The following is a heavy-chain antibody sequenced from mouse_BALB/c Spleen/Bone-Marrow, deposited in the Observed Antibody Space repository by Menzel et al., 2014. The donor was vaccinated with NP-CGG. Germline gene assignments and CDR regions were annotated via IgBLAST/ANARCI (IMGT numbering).Heavy chain of an antibody. CDR2: IDPYYGGT. CDR3: ARKGGSSYVWYFDV. CDR1: GYSFTGYN. D-gene: IGHD1-1*01. J-gene: IGHJ1*01. Sequence: VHVKQSGPELEKPGASVKISCKASGYSFTGYNMNWVKQSNGKSLEWIGNIDPYYGGTSYNQKFKGKATLTVDKFSSSDYMQLKSLTSEYAAVYYFARKGGSSYVWYFDVWGARTTITVSS. V-gene: IGHV1-39*01.